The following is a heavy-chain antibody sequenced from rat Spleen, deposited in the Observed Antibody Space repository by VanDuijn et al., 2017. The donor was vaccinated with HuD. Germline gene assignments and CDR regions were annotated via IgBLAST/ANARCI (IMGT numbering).Heavy chain of an antibody. CDR3: TTTWNFDY. Sequence: EVQLVESGGGLVQPGGSLKLSCVASGFTFNNYWMTWIRQAPGKGLEWVASITNAAGKVHYPDSVKGRFTISRDNPKSTLSLQMDSLRSEDTATYYCTTTWNFDYWGQGVMVTVSS. CDR1: GFTFNNYW. V-gene: IGHV5-31*01. J-gene: IGHJ2*01. CDR2: ITNAAGKV. D-gene: IGHD1-10*01.